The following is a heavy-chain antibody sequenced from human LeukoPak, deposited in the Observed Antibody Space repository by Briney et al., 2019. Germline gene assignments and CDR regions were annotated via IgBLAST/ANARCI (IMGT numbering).Heavy chain of an antibody. CDR3: ARRNAGTWWSFDS. J-gene: IGHJ4*02. Sequence: GGSLRLSCEASKFTFSNYWMSWVRQAPGKGLEWVANIKDDGSQKNYADSVRGRFTISRDNAKASLFLQMNSLSSEDTAVYYCARRNAGTWWSFDSWGQGTLVTVSS. CDR1: KFTFSNYW. CDR2: IKDDGSQK. D-gene: IGHD2-15*01. V-gene: IGHV3-7*01.